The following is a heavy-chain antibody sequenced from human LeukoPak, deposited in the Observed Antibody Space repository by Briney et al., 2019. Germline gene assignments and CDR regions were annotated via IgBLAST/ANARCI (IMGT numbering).Heavy chain of an antibody. Sequence: PSETLSLTCTVSGGSISSYYWSWIRQPPGKGLEWIGYIYYSGSTNYNPSLKSRVTISVDTSKNQFSLKLSSVTAADTAVYYCATMVRTGYYYYMDVWGKGTTVTVSS. D-gene: IGHD3-10*01. V-gene: IGHV4-59*01. CDR1: GGSISSYY. CDR3: ATMVRTGYYYYMDV. CDR2: IYYSGST. J-gene: IGHJ6*03.